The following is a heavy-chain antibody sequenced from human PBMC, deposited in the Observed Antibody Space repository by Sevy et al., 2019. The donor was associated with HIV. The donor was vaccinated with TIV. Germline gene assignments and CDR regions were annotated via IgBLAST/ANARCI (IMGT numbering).Heavy chain of an antibody. V-gene: IGHV3-21*05. Sequence: GGSLRLSCAASXXXXSSYSMXWVRXAXGKGLEXXXXXSXXSSYIYYADSVKGRFTISRDNAKNSLYLQMNSLRAEDTAVYYXAXGPXPDXWGQGTLVTVSS. CDR1: XXXXSSYS. CDR2: XSXXSSYI. CDR3: AXGPXPDX. J-gene: IGHJ4*02.